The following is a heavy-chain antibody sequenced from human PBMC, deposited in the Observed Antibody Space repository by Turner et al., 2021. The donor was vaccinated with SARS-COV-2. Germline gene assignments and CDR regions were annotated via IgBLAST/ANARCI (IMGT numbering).Heavy chain of an antibody. CDR1: GFTFSSYG. J-gene: IGHJ6*02. CDR3: AKVSPNRGLRPYYYYYGMDV. CDR2: ISYDGSNK. D-gene: IGHD5-12*01. Sequence: QVQLVESGGGVVQPGRSLRLSCAASGFTFSSYGMHWVRQAPGKGLEWVAVISYDGSNKYYADSGKGRFTISRDNSKNTLYLQMNSLRAEDTAVYYCAKVSPNRGLRPYYYYYGMDVWGQGTTVTVSS. V-gene: IGHV3-30*18.